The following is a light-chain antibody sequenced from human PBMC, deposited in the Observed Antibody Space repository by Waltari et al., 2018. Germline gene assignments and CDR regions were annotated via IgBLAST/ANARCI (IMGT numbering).Light chain of an antibody. CDR2: AAS. CDR3: QQSYSTPPLT. Sequence: DIQMTQSPSSLSASVGDRVTITCRASQSISSYLNWYQQKPGKAPKLLIYAASSLQSGVPSRCSGSGSGTDFTLTISSLQPEDFATYYCQQSYSTPPLTFGGGTKVETK. J-gene: IGKJ4*01. CDR1: QSISSY. V-gene: IGKV1-39*01.